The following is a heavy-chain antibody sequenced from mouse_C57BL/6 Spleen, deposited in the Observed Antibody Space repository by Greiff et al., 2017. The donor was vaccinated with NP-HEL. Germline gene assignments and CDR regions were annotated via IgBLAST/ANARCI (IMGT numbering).Heavy chain of an antibody. CDR1: GYTFTSYW. CDR2: IYPGSGST. D-gene: IGHD1-1*01. Sequence: VQLQQPGAELVKPGASVKMSCKASGYTFTSYWITWVKQRPGQGLEWIGDIYPGSGSTNYNEKFKSKATLTVDTSSSTAYMQLSSLTSEDSAVFYCEGGPTTGVASYDFGDRGTGTTLTASS. CDR3: EGGPTTGVASYDFGD. J-gene: IGHJ2*01. V-gene: IGHV1-55*01.